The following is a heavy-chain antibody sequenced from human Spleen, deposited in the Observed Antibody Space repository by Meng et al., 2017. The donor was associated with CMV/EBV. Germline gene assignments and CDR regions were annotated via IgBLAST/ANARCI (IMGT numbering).Heavy chain of an antibody. CDR3: ARDSRIAVADIH. J-gene: IGHJ4*02. D-gene: IGHD6-19*01. V-gene: IGHV3-53*01. CDR1: GFTVSTNY. Sequence: GGSLRLSRAASGFTVSTNYMSWVRQAPGKGLEWVSVIYSGGNTYYIDSVKGRFTISRDDSKNTLYLQMNSLRAEDTAVYYCARDSRIAVADIHWGRGTLVTVSS. CDR2: IYSGGNT.